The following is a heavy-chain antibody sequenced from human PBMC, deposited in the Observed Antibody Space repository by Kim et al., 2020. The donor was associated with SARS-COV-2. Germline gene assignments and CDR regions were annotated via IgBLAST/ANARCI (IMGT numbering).Heavy chain of an antibody. CDR1: GGTFSSYA. D-gene: IGHD3-9*01. J-gene: IGHJ6*02. CDR2: IIPIFGTA. Sequence: SVKVSCKASGGTFSSYAISWVRQAPGQGLEWMGGIIPIFGTANYAQKFQGRVTITADESTSTAYMELSSLRSEDTAVYYCARDRRYFDWLSPRNYYYGMDVWGQGTTVTVSS. CDR3: ARDRRYFDWLSPRNYYYGMDV. V-gene: IGHV1-69*13.